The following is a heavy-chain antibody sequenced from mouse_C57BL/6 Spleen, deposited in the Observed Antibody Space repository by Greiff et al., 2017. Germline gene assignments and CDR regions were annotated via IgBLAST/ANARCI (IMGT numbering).Heavy chain of an antibody. CDR3: ARHGAQAPFAY. CDR1: ECEFPSHD. D-gene: IGHD3-2*02. CDR2: INSDGGST. Sequence: EVKVVDSGGGLVQPGESLKLSCESNECEFPSHDMSWVRKTPEKRLELVAAINSDGGSTYYPDTMERRFIISRDNTKKTLYLQMSSLRSEDTALYYCARHGAQAPFAYWGQGTLVTVSA. J-gene: IGHJ3*01. V-gene: IGHV5-2*01.